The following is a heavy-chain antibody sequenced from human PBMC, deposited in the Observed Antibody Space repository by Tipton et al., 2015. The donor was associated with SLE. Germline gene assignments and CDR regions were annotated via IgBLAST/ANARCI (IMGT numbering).Heavy chain of an antibody. CDR1: GYTFTDYY. CDR3: ARDGKDVLVAGTDWFDP. CDR2: IQPNTDST. D-gene: IGHD6-19*01. V-gene: IGHV1-2*02. J-gene: IGHJ5*02. Sequence: QLVQSGAEVKKPGASVKVSCKASGYTFTDYYMHWVRQASGQAPEWMGWIQPNTDSTNYAQRFRGRVTMTRDTSISTAYMELSRLTSDDTAVYYCARDGKDVLVAGTDWFDPWGQGTLVTVSS.